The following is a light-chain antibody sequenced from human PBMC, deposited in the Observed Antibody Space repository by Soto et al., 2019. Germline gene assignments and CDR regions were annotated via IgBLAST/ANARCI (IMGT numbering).Light chain of an antibody. CDR2: DAA. Sequence: EIVLTQSPATLSLSPGERATLSCRASESISIYLAWYQQKPGQAPRLLINDAANRATGIPARFSGSGSGTDFTITIISFEHADVAVYYCQQRTNWPLTFGQGTKVEIK. CDR3: QQRTNWPLT. CDR1: ESISIY. V-gene: IGKV3-11*01. J-gene: IGKJ1*01.